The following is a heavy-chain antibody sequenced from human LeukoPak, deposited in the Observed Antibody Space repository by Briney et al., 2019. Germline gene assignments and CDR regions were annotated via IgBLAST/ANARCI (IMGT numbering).Heavy chain of an antibody. J-gene: IGHJ4*02. Sequence: SETLSLTCTVSGDSISSGSYYWGWIRQPPGKGLEWIGSVSYSGSTYYNPSLKSRVTISVDTSKNQFSLKLSSVAAADTAVYYCARQKRWDGYTLDSWGQGTLVTVSS. D-gene: IGHD5-24*01. CDR1: GDSISSGSYY. CDR2: VSYSGST. V-gene: IGHV4-39*01. CDR3: ARQKRWDGYTLDS.